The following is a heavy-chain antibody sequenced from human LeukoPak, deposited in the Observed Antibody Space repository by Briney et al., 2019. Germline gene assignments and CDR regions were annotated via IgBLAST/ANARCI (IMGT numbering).Heavy chain of an antibody. J-gene: IGHJ4*02. D-gene: IGHD1-26*01. V-gene: IGHV3-30*04. CDR3: ASEEVGTGDL. CDR1: GFTFTNDG. CDR2: ISHDGSNK. Sequence: GGAVSLSCAPCGFTFTNDGIHGVGLAAARGREGVACISHDGSNKEFSDSVDGRLIVARLNAQNTVYLQMNDRSANDTARYYCASEEVGTGDLWGRGNRVTVST.